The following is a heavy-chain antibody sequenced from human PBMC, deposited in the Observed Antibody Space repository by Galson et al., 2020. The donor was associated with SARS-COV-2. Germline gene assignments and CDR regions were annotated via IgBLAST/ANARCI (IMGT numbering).Heavy chain of an antibody. Sequence: SETLSLTCAASGGSISNSNRQSWLRQPPEKGLECIREIYHSGSTNYNPSLKSRVTISVDTSKNQFYLKLSSVTAADTAVYYLARASVYYYGSGSYLDYWGQGTLVTGSS. D-gene: IGHD3-10*01. J-gene: IGHJ4*02. CDR3: ARASVYYYGSGSYLDY. CDR2: IYHSGST. V-gene: IGHV4-4*02. CDR1: GGSISNSNR.